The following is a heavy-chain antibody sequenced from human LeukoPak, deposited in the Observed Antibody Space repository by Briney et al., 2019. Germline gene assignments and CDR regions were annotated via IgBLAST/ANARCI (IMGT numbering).Heavy chain of an antibody. CDR3: ARDPTYQSGGDYGEV. CDR2: INPSGGST. J-gene: IGHJ4*02. CDR1: GYTFTSYY. D-gene: IGHD4-17*01. Sequence: ASVKVSCKASGYTFTSYYMHWVRQAPGQGLEWMGIINPSGGSTSYAQKFQGRVTMTRDTSTSSVYMELSSLRSEDTAVYYCARDPTYQSGGDYGEVWGQGTLVTVSS. V-gene: IGHV1-46*01.